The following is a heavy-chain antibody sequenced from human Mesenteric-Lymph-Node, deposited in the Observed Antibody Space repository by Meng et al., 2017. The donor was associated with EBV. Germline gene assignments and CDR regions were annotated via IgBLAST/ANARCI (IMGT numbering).Heavy chain of an antibody. Sequence: QLQRQESGPGLVKPSEPLSLTCTISGGAISSDNWAWIRQPPGKGLEWIGDTGTSYYNPSLKNRVTISVDTSNQFSLKLSSVTAADTAVYYCARRLHYYGSLGSWGQGTLVTVSS. D-gene: IGHD3-10*01. J-gene: IGHJ4*02. CDR1: GGAISSDN. V-gene: IGHV4-39*01. CDR2: TGTS. CDR3: ARRLHYYGSLGS.